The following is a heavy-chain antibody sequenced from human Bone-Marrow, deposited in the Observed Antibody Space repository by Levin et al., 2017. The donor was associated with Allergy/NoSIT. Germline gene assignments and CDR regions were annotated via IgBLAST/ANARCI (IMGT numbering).Heavy chain of an antibody. J-gene: IGHJ4*02. Sequence: SETLSLTCTVSGDSVSSGSYYWSWIRQPPGKGLEWIGYIYYSGNTNYNPSLKSRVTISVDTSKNQFSLKLSSVTAADTAVYYCVRWHYGDYFRSRPFDYWGQGTLVTVSS. CDR1: GDSVSSGSYY. CDR2: IYYSGNT. CDR3: VRWHYGDYFRSRPFDY. V-gene: IGHV4-61*01. D-gene: IGHD4-17*01.